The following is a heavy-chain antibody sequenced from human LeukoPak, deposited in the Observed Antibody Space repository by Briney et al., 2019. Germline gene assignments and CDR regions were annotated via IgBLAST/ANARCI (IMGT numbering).Heavy chain of an antibody. V-gene: IGHV1-46*01. CDR2: INPSGGGT. CDR1: GYTFTSYY. Sequence: ASVKVSCKASGYTFTSYYIHWVRQAPGQGLEWMAIINPSGGGTSHAQKFQGRVTMTSDTSTSTVYMELSSLRSEDTAVYYCARVPVGASWLDAFDIWGQGTMVTVSS. D-gene: IGHD1-26*01. CDR3: ARVPVGASWLDAFDI. J-gene: IGHJ3*02.